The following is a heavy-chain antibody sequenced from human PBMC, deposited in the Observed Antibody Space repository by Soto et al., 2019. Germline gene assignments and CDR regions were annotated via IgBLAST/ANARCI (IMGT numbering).Heavy chain of an antibody. D-gene: IGHD1-1*01. CDR1: SGSISSGGYY. J-gene: IGHJ4*02. V-gene: IGHV4-31*03. Sequence: QVQLQESGPGLVKPSQTLSLTCTVSSGSISSGGYYWSWIRQHPGKGLEWIGYIYYSGITYYNPSLQCRVTISVDTSKIQFSLRLSSVTAADTAVYYCARWPQLEPRFDYWGQGTLVTVSS. CDR3: ARWPQLEPRFDY. CDR2: IYYSGIT.